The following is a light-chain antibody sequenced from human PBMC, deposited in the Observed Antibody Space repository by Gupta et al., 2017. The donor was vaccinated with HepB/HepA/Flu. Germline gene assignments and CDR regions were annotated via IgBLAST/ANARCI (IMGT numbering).Light chain of an antibody. Sequence: QAALTQPASVSGSPGQSINISCTAGTSGVGGYHLVSWFQQYPGKAPKLIMYEVNKRPSGVSDRFSGSKSGNTASLTISGLQTEDEADYYCCAYAGSFTHVFGTGTKVIVL. V-gene: IGLV2-23*02. CDR2: EVN. CDR1: TSGVGGYHL. J-gene: IGLJ1*01. CDR3: CAYAGSFTHV.